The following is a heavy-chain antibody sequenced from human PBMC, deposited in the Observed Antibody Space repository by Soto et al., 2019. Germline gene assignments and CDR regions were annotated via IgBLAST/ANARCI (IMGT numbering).Heavy chain of an antibody. J-gene: IGHJ4*02. CDR3: ATSKGYSSSWAFDY. CDR2: ISYDGSNK. V-gene: IGHV3-30*03. CDR1: GFTFSSYG. D-gene: IGHD6-13*01. Sequence: QVQLVESGGGVVQPGRSLRLSCAASGFTFSSYGMHWVRQAPGKGLEWVAVISYDGSNKYYADSVKGRFTISRDNSKNTLYRQMNSLRAEDTAVYYCATSKGYSSSWAFDYWGQGTLVTVSS.